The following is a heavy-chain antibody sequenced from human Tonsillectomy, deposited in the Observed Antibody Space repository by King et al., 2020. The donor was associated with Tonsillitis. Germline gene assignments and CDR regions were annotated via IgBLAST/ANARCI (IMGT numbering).Heavy chain of an antibody. CDR1: GFIVRSNY. V-gene: IGHV3-66*01. CDR3: ARDAGYSSGFYDY. CDR2: IYSGGST. D-gene: IGHD5-18*01. Sequence: QLVQSGGGLVQPGGALRLSCAASGFIVRSNYMSWVRQAPGKGLEGVSVIYSGGSTYYADSVKGRFTISRDNSKNTVYLQMNTLKAEDTAVYYCARDAGYSSGFYDYWGQGTLVTVSS. J-gene: IGHJ4*02.